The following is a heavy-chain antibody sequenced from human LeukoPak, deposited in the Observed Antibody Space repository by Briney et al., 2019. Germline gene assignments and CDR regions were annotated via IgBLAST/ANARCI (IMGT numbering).Heavy chain of an antibody. CDR2: IYTRGST. D-gene: IGHD2-21*02. J-gene: IGHJ4*02. CDR1: GNSISSGDNY. V-gene: IGHV4-61*02. CDR3: AREAYCGGDCYSGFDY. Sequence: SQTLSLTCTVSGNSISSGDNYWSWIRQPAGKGLEWIGRIYTRGSTNYNPSLKSRVTITIDPSQNQFSVKVISVTAADTAVYYCAREAYCGGDCYSGFDYWGQGTLVTVSS.